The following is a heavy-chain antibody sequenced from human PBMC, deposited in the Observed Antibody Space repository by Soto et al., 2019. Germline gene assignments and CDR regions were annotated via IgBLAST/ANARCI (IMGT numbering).Heavy chain of an antibody. J-gene: IGHJ4*02. D-gene: IGHD4-17*01. CDR3: ARSPPHGDYALFDY. CDR1: GFTFSSYS. V-gene: IGHV3-21*01. Sequence: GGSLRLSCAASGFTFSSYSMNWVRQAPGKGLEWVSSISSSSSYIYYADSVKGRFTISRDNAKNSLYLQMNSLRAEDTAVYYCARSPPHGDYALFDYWGQGTLVTVSS. CDR2: ISSSSSYI.